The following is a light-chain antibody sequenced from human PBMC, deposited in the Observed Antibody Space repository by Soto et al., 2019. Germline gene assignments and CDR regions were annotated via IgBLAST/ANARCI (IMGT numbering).Light chain of an antibody. CDR1: QGISSY. J-gene: IGKJ4*01. CDR2: AAS. Sequence: DIQMTQSPASLSSSVGDRATITCRASQGISSYLAWYHQKPGKAPKLLIYAASTLHSGVPSRFSGSGSGTDFTLTISSLQPEDVATYYCQKYSSAPLTFGGGTKVEIK. V-gene: IGKV1-27*01. CDR3: QKYSSAPLT.